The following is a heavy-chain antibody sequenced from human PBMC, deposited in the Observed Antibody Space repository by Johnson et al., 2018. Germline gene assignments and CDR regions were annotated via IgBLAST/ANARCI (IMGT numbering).Heavy chain of an antibody. J-gene: IGHJ1*01. CDR2: IRSKAYGGTT. D-gene: IGHD4-23*01. CDR3: TSRTVLTRSGCFQH. Sequence: VQLVESGGGLVQPGRSLRLSCTASGFTFGDYAMSWFRQAPGKGPEWVGFIRSKAYGGTTEYAASVKGRFTIPRDDSKSIAYLQRNSLKTEDTAVYYCTSRTVLTRSGCFQHWGQGTLVTVSS. CDR1: GFTFGDYA. V-gene: IGHV3-49*03.